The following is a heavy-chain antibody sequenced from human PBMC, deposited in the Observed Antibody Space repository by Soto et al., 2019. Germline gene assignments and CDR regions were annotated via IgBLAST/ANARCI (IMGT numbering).Heavy chain of an antibody. V-gene: IGHV1-2*04. J-gene: IGHJ5*02. D-gene: IGHD6-13*01. CDR2: INPNSGGT. CDR1: GYTFTGYY. Sequence: QVQLVQSGAEVKKPGASVKVSCKASGYTFTGYYMHWVQQAPGQALECMGWINPNSGGTNYALKFQGWVTMTRDTSISTAYMELSRLRSDDTAVYYCARYRAAAGHVRVGTQGWFDPWGQGTLVTVSS. CDR3: ARYRAAAGHVRVGTQGWFDP.